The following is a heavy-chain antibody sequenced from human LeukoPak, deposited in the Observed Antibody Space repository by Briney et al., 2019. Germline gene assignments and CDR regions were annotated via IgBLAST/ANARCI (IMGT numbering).Heavy chain of an antibody. CDR3: ARPELPGWSVFFDF. D-gene: IGHD2-15*01. CDR1: AFTFSSYS. V-gene: IGHV3-21*01. J-gene: IGHJ4*02. CDR2: ISSSGSYI. Sequence: GGSLRLSCAASAFTFSSYSMNWVRQAPGKGLEWVSSISSSGSYIYYADSVKGRFTISRDNAKNSLYLQMNSLRAEDTAVYYCARPELPGWSVFFDFWGQGTLVTVSS.